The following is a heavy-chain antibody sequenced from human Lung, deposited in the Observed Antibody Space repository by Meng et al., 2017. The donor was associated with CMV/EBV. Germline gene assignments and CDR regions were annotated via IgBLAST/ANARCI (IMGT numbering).Heavy chain of an antibody. CDR3: ARTTYDFWSGIYYYYYYGMDV. Sequence: SXTXSLXCAVYGGSFSGYYWSWIRQPPGKGLEWIGEINHSGSTNYNPSLKSRVTISVDTSKNQFSLKLSSVTAADTAVYYCARTTYDFWSGIYYYYYYGMDVWXQGTXVT. D-gene: IGHD3-3*01. CDR2: INHSGST. J-gene: IGHJ6*02. V-gene: IGHV4-34*01. CDR1: GGSFSGYY.